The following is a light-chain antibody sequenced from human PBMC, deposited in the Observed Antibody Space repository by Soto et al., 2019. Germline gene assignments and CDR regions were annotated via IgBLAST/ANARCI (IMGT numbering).Light chain of an antibody. Sequence: EIVLTQSPATLSLSPGERATLSCGASQSFTSSFIAWYQQKPGLAPRLLIYDVSNRATGIPDRFSGSGSGTDFTLTISRLEPEDFAVYYCQQYGGSPLTFGGGTKVEI. CDR2: DVS. CDR1: QSFTSSF. J-gene: IGKJ4*01. V-gene: IGKV3D-20*01. CDR3: QQYGGSPLT.